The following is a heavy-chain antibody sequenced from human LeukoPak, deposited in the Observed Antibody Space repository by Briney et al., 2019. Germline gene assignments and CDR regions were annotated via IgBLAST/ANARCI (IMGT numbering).Heavy chain of an antibody. Sequence: GGSLRLSCAASGFTFDDYAMHWVRQAPGKGLEWVSGISWNSGSIGYADSVKGRFTISRDNAKNSLYLQMNSLRAEDTALYYCAKAKEPYGDYALDYWGQGTLVTVS. CDR3: AKAKEPYGDYALDY. CDR2: ISWNSGSI. CDR1: GFTFDDYA. J-gene: IGHJ4*02. D-gene: IGHD4-17*01. V-gene: IGHV3-9*01.